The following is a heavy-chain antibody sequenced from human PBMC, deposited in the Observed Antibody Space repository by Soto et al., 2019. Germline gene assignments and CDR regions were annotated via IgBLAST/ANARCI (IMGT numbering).Heavy chain of an antibody. CDR2: ISSSGSTI. J-gene: IGHJ4*02. V-gene: IGHV3-11*01. CDR1: GFTFSDYY. CDR3: ARYCSGGSCYPEYNYFDY. Sequence: GGSLRLSCAASGFTFSDYYMSWIRQAPGKGLEWVSYISSSGSTIYYADSVKGRFTISRDNAKNSLYLQMNSLRAEDTAVYYCARYCSGGSCYPEYNYFDYWGQGTLVTVSS. D-gene: IGHD2-15*01.